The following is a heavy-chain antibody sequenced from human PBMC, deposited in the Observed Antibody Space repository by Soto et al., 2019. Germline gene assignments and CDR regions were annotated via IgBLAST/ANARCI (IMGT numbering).Heavy chain of an antibody. CDR1: GGSISSGGYS. J-gene: IGHJ4*02. V-gene: IGHV4-30-2*01. Sequence: QLQLQESGSGLVKPSQTLSLTCAVSGGSISSGGYSWSWIRQPPGKGLEWIGYIYHSGSTYYNPSHXSXVSXSVDRSKNQFSLKLSSVTAAATAVYYCASGPIGDYTDGFDYWGQGTLVTVSS. CDR3: ASGPIGDYTDGFDY. CDR2: IYHSGST. D-gene: IGHD4-17*01.